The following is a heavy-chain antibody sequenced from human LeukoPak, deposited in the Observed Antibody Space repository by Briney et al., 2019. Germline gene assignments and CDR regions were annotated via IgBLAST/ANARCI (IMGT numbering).Heavy chain of an antibody. V-gene: IGHV1-2*02. CDR2: INPNSGGT. CDR1: GDTFTGYY. J-gene: IGHJ4*02. D-gene: IGHD3-16*01. CDR3: ARAIYEYLVDY. Sequence: ASVKVSCKASGDTFTGYYRHWGRQAPGQGHEWMGWINPNSGGTNYAQKFQGRVTMTRDTSISTAYMELSRLRSDDTAVYYCARAIYEYLVDYWGQGTLVTVSS.